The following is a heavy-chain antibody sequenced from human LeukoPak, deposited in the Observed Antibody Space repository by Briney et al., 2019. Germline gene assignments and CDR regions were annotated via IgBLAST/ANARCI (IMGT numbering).Heavy chain of an antibody. V-gene: IGHV6-1*01. CDR2: TYYRSKWYN. CDR1: GDSVSSNNGA. D-gene: IGHD3-9*01. J-gene: IGHJ4*02. CDR3: ARDVGTTGWHTFDY. Sequence: SQTLSLTCAISGDSVSSNNGAWNWIRQSPSRGLEWLGRTYYRSKWYNDYAESLISRITISPVTSKNQFSLQLYTVTPEDTAVYYCARDVGTTGWHTFDYWGQGTLVTVSS.